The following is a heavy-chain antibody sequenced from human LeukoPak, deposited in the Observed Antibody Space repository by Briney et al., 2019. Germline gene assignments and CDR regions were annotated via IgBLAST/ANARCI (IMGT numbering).Heavy chain of an antibody. Sequence: NPGGSLRLSCAASGFTFSSYSMNWVRQAPGKGLEWVSSISSSSSYIYYADSVKGRFTISRDNSKNTLYLQMNSLRAEDTAVYYCAKAAQYYDFWSGYHNYFDYWGQGTLVTVSS. D-gene: IGHD3-3*01. CDR1: GFTFSSYS. J-gene: IGHJ4*02. CDR2: ISSSSSYI. V-gene: IGHV3-21*04. CDR3: AKAAQYYDFWSGYHNYFDY.